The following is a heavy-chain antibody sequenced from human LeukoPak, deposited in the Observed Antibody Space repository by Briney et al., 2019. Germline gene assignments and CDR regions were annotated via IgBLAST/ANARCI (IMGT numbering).Heavy chain of an antibody. D-gene: IGHD2-2*01. V-gene: IGHV4-30-4*08. CDR2: IYYSGST. J-gene: IGHJ1*01. CDR3: VAVVPAALPLAGYFQH. CDR1: GGSISSGDYY. Sequence: SQTLSLTCTVSGGSISSGDYYWSWIRQPPGKGLAWIGYIYYSGSTYYNPSLKSRVTISVDTSKNQFSLKLSSVTAADTAVCYCVAVVPAALPLAGYFQHWGQGTLVTVSS.